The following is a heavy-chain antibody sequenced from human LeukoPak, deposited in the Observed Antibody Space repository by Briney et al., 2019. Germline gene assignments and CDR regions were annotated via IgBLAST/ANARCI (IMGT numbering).Heavy chain of an antibody. D-gene: IGHD6-13*01. Sequence: SETLSLTCTVSGGSISSSSYYWGWIRQPPGKGLEWIGSIYYSGSTNYNPSLKSRVTISVDKSKNQFSLKLSSVAAADTAVYYCARDNSAAGQRLNAFDIWGQGTMVTVSS. CDR2: IYYSGST. CDR3: ARDNSAAGQRLNAFDI. J-gene: IGHJ3*02. CDR1: GGSISSSSYY. V-gene: IGHV4-39*07.